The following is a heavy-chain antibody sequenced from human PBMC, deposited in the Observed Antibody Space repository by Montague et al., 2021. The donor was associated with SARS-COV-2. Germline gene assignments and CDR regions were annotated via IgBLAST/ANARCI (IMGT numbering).Heavy chain of an antibody. CDR1: GGSISSYY. J-gene: IGHJ4*02. CDR2: IYYSGST. V-gene: IGHV4-59*01. Sequence: SQSLSLTCTVSGGSISSYYWSWIWQPPGQGLEWIGYIYYSGSTNYNPSLKSRVTISVDTSTNQFSLKLSSVTVADTAVYYCSRGFDNWGQGTLVTVSS. CDR3: SRGFDN.